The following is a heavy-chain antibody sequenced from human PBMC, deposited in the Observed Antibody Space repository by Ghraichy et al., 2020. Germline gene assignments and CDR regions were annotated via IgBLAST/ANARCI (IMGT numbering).Heavy chain of an antibody. V-gene: IGHV3-30*04. Sequence: GGSLRLSCVASGFTFRNAAMHWVRQAPGKGLEWVSVISNDAISQYYANSVKGRFTISRDNSKNQLYLQMNSLRPEDSAVYYCARVGNSRDCFDKWGQGTLVTVSS. CDR1: GFTFRNAA. J-gene: IGHJ4*02. CDR2: ISNDAISQ. CDR3: ARVGNSRDCFDK. D-gene: IGHD4-23*01.